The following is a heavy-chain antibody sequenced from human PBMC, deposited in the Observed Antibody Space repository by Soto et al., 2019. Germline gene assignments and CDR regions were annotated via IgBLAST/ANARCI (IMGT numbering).Heavy chain of an antibody. Sequence: QVQLVESGGGVVQPGRSLRLSCAASGFTFSSYAMHWVRQAPGKGLEWVAVISYDGSNKYYADSVKGRFTISRDNSKNTLYLQMNSLRAEDTAVYYCARDNKVGSYNRHPPHWYFDLWGRGTLVTVSS. CDR1: GFTFSSYA. D-gene: IGHD1-26*01. J-gene: IGHJ2*01. V-gene: IGHV3-30-3*01. CDR2: ISYDGSNK. CDR3: ARDNKVGSYNRHPPHWYFDL.